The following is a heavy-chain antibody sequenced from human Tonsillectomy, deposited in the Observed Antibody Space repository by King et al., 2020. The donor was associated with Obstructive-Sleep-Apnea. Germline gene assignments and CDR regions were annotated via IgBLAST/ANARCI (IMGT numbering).Heavy chain of an antibody. V-gene: IGHV4-59*08. CDR1: GGSISSYY. D-gene: IGHD4-17*01. J-gene: IGHJ4*02. CDR2: IYNSGRT. Sequence: QLQESGPGLVKPSETLSLTCTVSGGSISSYYWNWIRQPPGKGLEWIGYIYNSGRTNYNPSLDSRVTISIDTSKTPFSLKLNSVTAADTAVYYCARGGDDYGDYVLDYWGQGTLVTVCS. CDR3: ARGGDDYGDYVLDY.